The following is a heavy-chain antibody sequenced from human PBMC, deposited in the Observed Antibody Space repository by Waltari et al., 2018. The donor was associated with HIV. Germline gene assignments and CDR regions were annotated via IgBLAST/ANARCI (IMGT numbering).Heavy chain of an antibody. CDR2: INHSGRT. Sequence: QVQLQQWGAGLLKPSETLSLTCAVYGGSFSGYYWSWIRQPPGKGREWIGEINHSGRTNENPSLKSRVTISVDTSKNQFSLKLSSVTAADTAVYYCARGYSYFDLWGRGTLVTVSS. D-gene: IGHD2-21*01. J-gene: IGHJ2*01. CDR1: GGSFSGYY. V-gene: IGHV4-34*01. CDR3: ARGYSYFDL.